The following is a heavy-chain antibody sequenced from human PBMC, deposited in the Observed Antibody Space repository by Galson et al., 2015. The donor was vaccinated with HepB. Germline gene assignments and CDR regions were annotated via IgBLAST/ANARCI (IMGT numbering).Heavy chain of an antibody. V-gene: IGHV1-18*01. CDR2: ISAYNGNT. J-gene: IGHJ4*02. Sequence: SVKVSCKASGGTFSSYTISWVRQAPGQGLEWMGWISAYNGNTNYAQKLQGRVTMTTDTSTSTAYMELRSLRSDDTAVYYCARSRDGSGNFDYWGQGTLVTVSS. CDR1: GGTFSSYT. D-gene: IGHD3-10*01. CDR3: ARSRDGSGNFDY.